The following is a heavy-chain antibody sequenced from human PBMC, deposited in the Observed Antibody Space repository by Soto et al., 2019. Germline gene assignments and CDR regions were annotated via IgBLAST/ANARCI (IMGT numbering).Heavy chain of an antibody. CDR1: GVSISSSHW. CDR3: ARIAVVPSALDP. V-gene: IGHV4-4*02. Sequence: SETLSLTCGVSGVSISSSHWWCWLRQPPGKGLEWIGEVYHSGSANYNPSLKSRVSMSVDKSKNQFSLRLTSVTAADTALYFCARIAVVPSALDPWGQGTLVTVSS. D-gene: IGHD2-2*01. J-gene: IGHJ5*02. CDR2: VYHSGSA.